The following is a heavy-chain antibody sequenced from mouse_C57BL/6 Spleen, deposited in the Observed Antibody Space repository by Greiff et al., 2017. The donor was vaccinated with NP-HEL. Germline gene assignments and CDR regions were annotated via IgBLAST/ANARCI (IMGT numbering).Heavy chain of an antibody. CDR1: GYSITSGYY. CDR2: ISYDGSN. D-gene: IGHD1-1*01. J-gene: IGHJ3*01. V-gene: IGHV3-6*01. Sequence: EVQVVESGPGLVKPSQSLSLTCSVTGYSITSGYYWNWIRQFPGNKLEWMGYISYDGSNNYNPSLKNRISITRDTSKNQFFLKLNSVTTEDTATYYCARDDYGRWGFAYWGQGTLVTVSA. CDR3: ARDDYGRWGFAY.